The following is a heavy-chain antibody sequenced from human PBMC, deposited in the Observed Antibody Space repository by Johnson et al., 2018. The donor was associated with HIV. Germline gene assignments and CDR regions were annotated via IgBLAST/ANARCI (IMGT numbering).Heavy chain of an antibody. V-gene: IGHV3-30*02. CDR2: IRYDGNNK. D-gene: IGHD5-18*01. Sequence: VQLLESGGSVVRPGGSLRLSCAVSGFTFDNYDMSWVRQAPGKGLEWVAFIRYDGNNKYYAESVKGRFTISRDNSKNILYLQMNSLRAEDTATYYCARLPSGYNRDTFNIWGEGTMVTVSS. CDR3: ARLPSGYNRDTFNI. J-gene: IGHJ3*02. CDR1: GFTFDNYD.